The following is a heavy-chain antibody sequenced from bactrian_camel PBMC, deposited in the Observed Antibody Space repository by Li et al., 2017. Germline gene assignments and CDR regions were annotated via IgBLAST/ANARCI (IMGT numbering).Heavy chain of an antibody. J-gene: IGHJ4*01. CDR3: AANPFFSTVKAATVIHYNY. D-gene: IGHD6*01. CDR2: IDVDGAT. CDR1: GSLTSRYC. V-gene: IGHV3S10*01. Sequence: VQLVESGGGSVQAGGSLRLSCTFGSLTSRYCMGWFRRSPGLGREGVASIDVDGATNYAAGVKGRFTISRDNAKNTMYLQMSDLKPEDAAMYYCAANPFFSTVKAATVIHYNYRGQGTQVTVS.